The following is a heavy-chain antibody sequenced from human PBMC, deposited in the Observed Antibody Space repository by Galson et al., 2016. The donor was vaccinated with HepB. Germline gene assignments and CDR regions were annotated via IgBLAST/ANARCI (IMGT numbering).Heavy chain of an antibody. CDR2: IYSGGRT. V-gene: IGHV3-53*01. J-gene: IGHJ6*04. Sequence: SLRLSCAASGFTVSSNYMSWVRQAPGKGLEWVSVIYSGGRTYYADSVKGRFTVSRDNSKNTLYLQVHILGDEDTAVYYCAREGGWQYSRTSRGSPYYYYGIDVWGKGTTVTVSS. CDR3: AREGGWQYSRTSRGSPYYYYGIDV. D-gene: IGHD6-6*01. CDR1: GFTVSSNY.